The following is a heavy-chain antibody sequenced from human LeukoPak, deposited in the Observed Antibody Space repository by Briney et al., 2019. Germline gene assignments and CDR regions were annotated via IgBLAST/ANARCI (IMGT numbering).Heavy chain of an antibody. D-gene: IGHD3-3*01. CDR1: GFTSSNAW. CDR3: TTAVWSGYYPWGWVGYYYYYMDV. Sequence: GGSLRLSCAASGFTSSNAWMSWVRQAPGKGLEWVGRIKSKTDGCTTDYAAPVKGRFTISRDDSKNTPYLQMNSLKTEDTAVYYCTTAVWSGYYPWGWVGYYYYYMDVWGKGTTVTVSS. CDR2: IKSKTDGCTT. J-gene: IGHJ6*03. V-gene: IGHV3-15*01.